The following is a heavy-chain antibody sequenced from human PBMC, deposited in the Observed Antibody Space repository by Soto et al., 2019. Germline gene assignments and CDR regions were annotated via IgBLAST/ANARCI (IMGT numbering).Heavy chain of an antibody. J-gene: IGHJ4*02. Sequence: ASVKVSWKASGYAFTNYYMHWVRQAPEQGFEWMGRISPKSGGTNYAQKFQGRVSMTWDTSRKTADMELSSLMSEDTAVYYCARPPGYISDWYYFDLWGQGTQVTVSS. V-gene: IGHV1-2*02. D-gene: IGHD3-9*01. CDR2: ISPKSGGT. CDR1: GYAFTNYY. CDR3: ARPPGYISDWYYFDL.